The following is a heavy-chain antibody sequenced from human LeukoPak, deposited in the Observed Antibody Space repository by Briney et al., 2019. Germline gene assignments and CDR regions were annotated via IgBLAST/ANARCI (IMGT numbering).Heavy chain of an antibody. Sequence: GGSLRLSCAASGFSFSTVEMIWVRQAPGKGLGWVSHINSGGGPIYYTDSMKGRLTLSRDNAKNSLYLQMNSLRAEDTAVYYCARGSRGSSYGLAFDIWGQGTVVTVSS. CDR1: GFSFSTVE. CDR2: INSGGGPI. CDR3: ARGSRGSSYGLAFDI. J-gene: IGHJ3*02. V-gene: IGHV3-48*03. D-gene: IGHD5-18*01.